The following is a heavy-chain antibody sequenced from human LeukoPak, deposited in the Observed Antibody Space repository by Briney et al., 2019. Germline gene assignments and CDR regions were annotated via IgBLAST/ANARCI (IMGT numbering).Heavy chain of an antibody. CDR3: ARGHCSSTSCYGEGFDP. CDR2: INHSGST. CDR1: GGSFSGYY. D-gene: IGHD2-2*01. Sequence: PSETLSLTCAVYGGSFSGYYWSWIRQPPGKGLEWIGEINHSGSTNYNSSLKSRVTISVDTSKNQFSLKLSSVTAADTAVYYCARGHCSSTSCYGEGFDPWGQGTLVTVSS. V-gene: IGHV4-34*01. J-gene: IGHJ5*02.